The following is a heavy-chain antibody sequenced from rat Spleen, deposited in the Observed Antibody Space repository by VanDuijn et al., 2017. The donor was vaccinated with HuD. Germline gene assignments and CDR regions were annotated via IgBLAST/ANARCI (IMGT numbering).Heavy chain of an antibody. Sequence: EVQLVESGGGLVQPGRSLKLSCAASGFTFSNYDMAWVRQAPTKGLEWIASISTGGGNTYYRDSVKGRFTISRDNAKNTQYLQMDSLRSEDTATYYCARRGAILWYFDFWGPGTMVTVSS. CDR3: ARRGAILWYFDF. CDR2: ISTGGGNT. D-gene: IGHD1-7*01. J-gene: IGHJ1*01. V-gene: IGHV5S13*01. CDR1: GFTFSNYD.